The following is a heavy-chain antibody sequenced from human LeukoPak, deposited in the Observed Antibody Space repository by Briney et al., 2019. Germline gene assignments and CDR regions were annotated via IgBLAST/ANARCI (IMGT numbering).Heavy chain of an antibody. J-gene: IGHJ4*02. CDR3: AKDQDSTSDY. Sequence: PGGSLRLSCAASGFTFSNYGMHWVRQAPGKGLEWVAFIGYDGSNKYYADSVKGRFTISRDNSKNTLYLQMNSLRVEDTGVYYCAKDQDSTSDYWGQGTLVTVSS. CDR1: GFTFSNYG. V-gene: IGHV3-30*02. D-gene: IGHD6-6*01. CDR2: IGYDGSNK.